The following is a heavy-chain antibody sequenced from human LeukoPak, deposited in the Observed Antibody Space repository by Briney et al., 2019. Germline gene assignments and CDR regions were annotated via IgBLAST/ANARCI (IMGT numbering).Heavy chain of an antibody. D-gene: IGHD3-22*01. CDR1: GGTFSSYA. CDR2: IFPIFGTA. Sequence: SVKVSCKASGGTFSSYAISWVRQAPGQGLEWMGGIFPIFGTANYAQKFQGRVTITTDESTSTAYMELSSLRSEDTAVYYCARGAYYDSSGYSPEWGQGTLVTVSS. V-gene: IGHV1-69*05. CDR3: ARGAYYDSSGYSPE. J-gene: IGHJ4*02.